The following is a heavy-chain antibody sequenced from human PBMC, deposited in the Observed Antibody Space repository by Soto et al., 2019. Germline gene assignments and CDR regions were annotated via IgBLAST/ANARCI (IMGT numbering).Heavy chain of an antibody. Sequence: GASVKVSCKTSGDSFNDYYIHWVRQAPGQGLEWMGWINPNGGLTKYAQKFQGRVTVTRDTSIRTVYLDLSSLRSDDTAVYYCARESRYYYGSGSYITIDYWGQGTLVTVSS. V-gene: IGHV1-2*02. D-gene: IGHD3-10*01. CDR3: ARESRYYYGSGSYITIDY. J-gene: IGHJ4*02. CDR1: GDSFNDYY. CDR2: INPNGGLT.